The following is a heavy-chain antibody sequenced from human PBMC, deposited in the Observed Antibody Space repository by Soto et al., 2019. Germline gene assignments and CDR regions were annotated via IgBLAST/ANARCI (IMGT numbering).Heavy chain of an antibody. V-gene: IGHV1-69*13. D-gene: IGHD3-9*01. Sequence: SVKVSCKASGGTFSSYAISWVRQAPGQGLEWMGGIIPIYGTANYAQKFQGRVTITADESTSTAYMELSSLRSEDTAVYYCARVNYDILTGYYTPFDYWGQGTLVTVSS. J-gene: IGHJ4*02. CDR3: ARVNYDILTGYYTPFDY. CDR2: IIPIYGTA. CDR1: GGTFSSYA.